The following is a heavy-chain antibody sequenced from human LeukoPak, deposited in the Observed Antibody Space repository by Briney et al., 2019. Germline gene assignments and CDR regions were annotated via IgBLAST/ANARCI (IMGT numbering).Heavy chain of an antibody. CDR2: VIGSSGST. CDR1: GFTLSSYA. D-gene: IGHD5-12*01. Sequence: GGSLRLSCAASGFTLSSYAMNWVRQAPGKGLEWVSVVIGSSGSTDYADSVKGRFTISRDNSKNTLYLEMNSLRAEDTAIYYCAKGGYDYIEIGYFDYWGQGTLVTVSS. V-gene: IGHV3-23*01. J-gene: IGHJ4*02. CDR3: AKGGYDYIEIGYFDY.